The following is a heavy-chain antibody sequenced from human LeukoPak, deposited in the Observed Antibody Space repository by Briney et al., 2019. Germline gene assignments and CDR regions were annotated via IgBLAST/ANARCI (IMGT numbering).Heavy chain of an antibody. J-gene: IGHJ4*02. CDR1: GYTFTVYY. Sequence: RASVKVSCKASGYTFTVYYMQWVRQAPGQGPEWMGWINPNSGDTNYAQKFQGRVTMTRDTSISTAYMELSRLRFDDTAVYYCARVGTISIGWYFFDFWGQGTLVTVSS. V-gene: IGHV1-2*02. D-gene: IGHD6-19*01. CDR3: ARVGTISIGWYFFDF. CDR2: INPNSGDT.